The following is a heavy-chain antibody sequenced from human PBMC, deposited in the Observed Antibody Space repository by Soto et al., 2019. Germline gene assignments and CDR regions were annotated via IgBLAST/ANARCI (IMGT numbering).Heavy chain of an antibody. Sequence: SETLSLTCVVSGGSFSTYYYNWIRQSPGKGLEWIGEINHSGSNNYSPSLKSRVTMSLDTSKNHFSLKLTSVTAADTAVYYCARGGSNDWQVAFDIWGQGTMVTVPS. CDR1: GGSFSTYY. D-gene: IGHD3-9*01. J-gene: IGHJ3*02. CDR3: ARGGSNDWQVAFDI. V-gene: IGHV4-34*01. CDR2: INHSGSN.